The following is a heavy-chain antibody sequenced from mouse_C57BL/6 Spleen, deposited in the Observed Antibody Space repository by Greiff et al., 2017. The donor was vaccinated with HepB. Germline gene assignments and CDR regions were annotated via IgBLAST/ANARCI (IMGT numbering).Heavy chain of an antibody. Sequence: HLVESGGGLVKPGGSLKLSCAASGFTFSSYAMSWVRQTPEKRLEWVATISDGGSYTYYPDNVKGRFTISRDNAKNNLYLQMSHLKSEDTAMYYCAGGFYYDYDGNYFDYWGQGTTLTVSS. D-gene: IGHD2-4*01. CDR3: AGGFYYDYDGNYFDY. CDR2: ISDGGSYT. CDR1: GFTFSSYA. V-gene: IGHV5-4*01. J-gene: IGHJ2*01.